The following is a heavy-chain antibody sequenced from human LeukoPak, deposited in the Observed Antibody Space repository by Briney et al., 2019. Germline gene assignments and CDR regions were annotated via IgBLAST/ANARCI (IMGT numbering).Heavy chain of an antibody. CDR3: AKQSSYSSGWYPFDY. J-gene: IGHJ4*02. CDR2: IYSGGST. V-gene: IGHV3-66*01. CDR1: GFTFSSYA. D-gene: IGHD6-19*01. Sequence: PGGSLRLSCAASGFTFSSYAMSWVRQAPGKGLEWVSVIYSGGSTYYADSVKGRFTISRDNSKNTLYLQMNSLRAEDTAVYYCAKQSSYSSGWYPFDYWGQGTLVTVSS.